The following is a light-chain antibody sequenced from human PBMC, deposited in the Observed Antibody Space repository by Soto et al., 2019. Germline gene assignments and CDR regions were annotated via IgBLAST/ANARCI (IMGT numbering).Light chain of an antibody. CDR1: HSVSAN. J-gene: IGKJ1*01. CDR3: QQYNSWPRT. CDR2: GAS. Sequence: EIVMTQSPATLSVSPGERATLSCRASHSVSANLAWYQQKPGQAPRLLLYGASTSATGVPARFSGRGSGTEFTLTIGSLQSADFALYYCQQYNSWPRTFGQGTKVDIK. V-gene: IGKV3-15*01.